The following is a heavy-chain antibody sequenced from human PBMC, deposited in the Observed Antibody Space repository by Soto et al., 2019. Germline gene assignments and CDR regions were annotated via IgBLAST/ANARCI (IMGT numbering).Heavy chain of an antibody. CDR2: IMYDGLV. V-gene: IGHV4-39*02. CDR3: ACQFYDDHQDAHSFPTQRTPDL. CDR1: GDTVSRRSHY. D-gene: IGHD3-3*01. J-gene: IGHJ2*01. Sequence: PSETLSLTCTVSGDTVSRRSHYWVWLRQPPGKGLEWISTIMYDGLVYYNPSLKSRVTMSVDTSKNHFSLTLNSVTAADTAVYYCACQFYDDHQDAHSFPTQRTPDL.